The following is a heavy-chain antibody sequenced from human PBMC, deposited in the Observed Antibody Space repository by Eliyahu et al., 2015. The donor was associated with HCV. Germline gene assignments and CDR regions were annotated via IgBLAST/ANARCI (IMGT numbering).Heavy chain of an antibody. CDR2: ISGSGGSI. CDR1: GFTFSSYA. D-gene: IGHD3-16*01. J-gene: IGHJ4*02. Sequence: EVQLLESGGGLVQPGXSLRLSCAASGFTFSSYAMSWVRQAPGKGLEWVSGISGSGGSIYYADPVKGRFTISRDNSKNTLYLQMNSLRAEDTAVYFCAKDWLGLYVSIDYWGQGNLGRRLL. CDR3: AKDWLGLYVSIDY. V-gene: IGHV3-23*01.